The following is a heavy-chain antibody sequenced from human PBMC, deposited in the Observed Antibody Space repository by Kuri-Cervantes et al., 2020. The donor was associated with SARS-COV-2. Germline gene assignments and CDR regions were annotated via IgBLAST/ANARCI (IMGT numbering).Heavy chain of an antibody. J-gene: IGHJ6*03. CDR1: GFTVSSNY. V-gene: IGHV3-49*04. D-gene: IGHD3-9*01. CDR3: TRLTFPYYYYMDV. CDR2: IRSKAYGGTT. Sequence: GESLKISCAASGFTVSSNYMSWVRQAPGKGLEWVGFIRSKAYGGTTEYAASVKGRFTISRDDSKSIAYLQMNSLKTEDTAVYYCTRLTFPYYYYMDVWGKGTAVTVSS.